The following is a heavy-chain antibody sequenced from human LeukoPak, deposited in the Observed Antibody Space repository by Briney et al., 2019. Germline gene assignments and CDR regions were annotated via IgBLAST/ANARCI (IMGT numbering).Heavy chain of an antibody. Sequence: SVKVSCKASGGTFSSYAISWVRQAPGQGLEWMGGIIPIFGTANYAQKFQGRVTITADESTSTAYMELSSLRSEDTAVYYCVGDGYCSGGSCYQNWFDPWGQGTLVTVSS. CDR3: VGDGYCSGGSCYQNWFDP. CDR2: IIPIFGTA. D-gene: IGHD2-15*01. CDR1: GGTFSSYA. J-gene: IGHJ5*02. V-gene: IGHV1-69*13.